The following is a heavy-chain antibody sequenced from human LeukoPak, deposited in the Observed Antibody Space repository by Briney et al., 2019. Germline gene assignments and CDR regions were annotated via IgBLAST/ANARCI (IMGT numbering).Heavy chain of an antibody. V-gene: IGHV1-69*13. D-gene: IGHD2-2*01. J-gene: IGHJ6*02. Sequence: ASVKVSCKASGGTFRSYGLNWVRQAPGQGLEWMAGFIPILGTAKYAQKLQGRVTITADESTSTGHMELSSLRYEDTAVYYCARGLYCSSSTSCYDYGMDVWGQGTTVTVSS. CDR1: GGTFRSYG. CDR2: FIPILGTA. CDR3: ARGLYCSSSTSCYDYGMDV.